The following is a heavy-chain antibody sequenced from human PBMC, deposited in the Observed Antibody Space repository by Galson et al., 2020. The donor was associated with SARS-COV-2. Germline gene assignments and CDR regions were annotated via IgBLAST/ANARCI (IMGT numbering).Heavy chain of an antibody. Sequence: SETLSLTCSVSGGSMNVTSYYWGWIRQPPGTGLEWIGSIYYSGSTYYNPSLKSRVTISVDTSKNQFSLKMRSVTAADTALYYCARDGPLYRRHWFDPWGQGNLVTVSS. CDR3: ARDGPLYRRHWFDP. J-gene: IGHJ5*02. CDR1: GGSMNVTSYY. CDR2: IYYSGST. V-gene: IGHV4-39*07.